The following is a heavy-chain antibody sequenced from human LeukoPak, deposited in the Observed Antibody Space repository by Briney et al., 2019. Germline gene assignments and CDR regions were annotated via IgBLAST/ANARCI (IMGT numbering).Heavy chain of an antibody. J-gene: IGHJ6*02. D-gene: IGHD1-26*01. CDR3: ARVEGETGIVGATYGYYYYYGMDV. CDR2: ISYDGSNK. CDR1: GFTFSSYA. V-gene: IGHV3-30-3*01. Sequence: GGSLRLSCAASGFTFSSYAMHWVRQAPGKGLEWVAVISYDGSNKYYADSVKGRFTISRDNSKNTLYLQMNSLRAEDTTVYYCARVEGETGIVGATYGYYYYYGMDVWGQGTTVTVSS.